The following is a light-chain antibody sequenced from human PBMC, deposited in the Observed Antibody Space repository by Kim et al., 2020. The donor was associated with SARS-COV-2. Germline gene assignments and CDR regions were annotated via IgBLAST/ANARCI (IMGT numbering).Light chain of an antibody. V-gene: IGLV3-19*01. CDR3: NYRDIIGDTVV. CDR2: GKN. CDR1: GLRAFY. J-gene: IGLJ3*02. Sequence: SSELTQDPAVSVALGQTVRITCQGDGLRAFYASWYQQKPGQAPVLVIYGKNNRPSGIPDRFSGSTSGNTASLTITGAQAEDESVYYCNYRDIIGDTVVFG.